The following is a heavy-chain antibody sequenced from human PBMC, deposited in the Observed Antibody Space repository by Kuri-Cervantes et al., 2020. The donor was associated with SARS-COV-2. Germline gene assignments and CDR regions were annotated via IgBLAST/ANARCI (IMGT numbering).Heavy chain of an antibody. D-gene: IGHD5-12*01. CDR1: RGSLTSYY. V-gene: IGHV4-59*08. CDR3: ARHDSGYDNTP. CDR2: IYYSGST. Sequence: GSLRLSCTVSRGSLTSYYWSWIRQPPGKGLEWVGYIYYSGSTYYNPSLKSRVTISVDTSKNQFSLKLSSVTAADTAVYYCARHDSGYDNTPWGQGTLVTFSS. J-gene: IGHJ5*02.